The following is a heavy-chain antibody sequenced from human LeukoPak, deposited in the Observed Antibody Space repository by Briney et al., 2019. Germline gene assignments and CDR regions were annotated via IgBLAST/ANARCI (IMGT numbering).Heavy chain of an antibody. CDR3: ASSFDGSGSYQ. V-gene: IGHV4-31*03. D-gene: IGHD3-10*01. Sequence: PSQTLSLTCTVSGGSISSGGYYWSWIRQHPGKGLEWIGYISYSGSTHYNPSLKSRVTISVDTSKNQFSLKLSSVTAADTAVYYCASSFDGSGSYQWGQGTLVTVSS. J-gene: IGHJ4*02. CDR2: ISYSGST. CDR1: GGSISSGGYY.